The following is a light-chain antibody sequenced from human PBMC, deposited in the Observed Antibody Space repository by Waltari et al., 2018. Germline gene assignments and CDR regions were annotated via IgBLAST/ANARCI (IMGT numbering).Light chain of an antibody. Sequence: EIMLTQSPGTLSLSPGSRATLSCRASQTVSSNYLAWYKQKTGQAPKLLIYGASSRASGIPNRFSGSGSGTDFTLTISRLEPEDCAVYYCQQYGTSPGWTFGQGTKVEIK. J-gene: IGKJ1*01. CDR1: QTVSSNY. CDR3: QQYGTSPGWT. CDR2: GAS. V-gene: IGKV3-20*01.